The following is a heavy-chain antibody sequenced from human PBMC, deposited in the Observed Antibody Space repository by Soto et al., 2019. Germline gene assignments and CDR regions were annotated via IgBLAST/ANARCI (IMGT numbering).Heavy chain of an antibody. CDR3: ARGLQTRFDPGWFDP. V-gene: IGHV1-18*01. Sequence: ASVKVSCKASGYTFTSYGISWVRQAPGQGLEWMEWISAYNGNTNYAQKLQGRVTMTTDTSTSTAYMELRSLRSDDTAVYYCARGLQTRFDPGWFDPWGQGTLVTVSS. CDR1: GYTFTSYG. J-gene: IGHJ5*02. D-gene: IGHD3-3*01. CDR2: ISAYNGNT.